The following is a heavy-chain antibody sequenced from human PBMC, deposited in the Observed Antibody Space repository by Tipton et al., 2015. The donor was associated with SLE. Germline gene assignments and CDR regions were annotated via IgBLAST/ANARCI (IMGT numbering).Heavy chain of an antibody. CDR2: IYSGGST. V-gene: IGHV3-23*03. CDR3: AKASTIGGEFDY. Sequence: SLRLSCAASGFTFSSYAMSWVRQAPGKGLKWVSVIYSGGSTYYADSVKGRFTISRDNSKNTLYLQMNSLRAEDTAVYYCAKASTIGGEFDYWGQGTLVTVSS. J-gene: IGHJ4*02. CDR1: GFTFSSYA. D-gene: IGHD3-16*01.